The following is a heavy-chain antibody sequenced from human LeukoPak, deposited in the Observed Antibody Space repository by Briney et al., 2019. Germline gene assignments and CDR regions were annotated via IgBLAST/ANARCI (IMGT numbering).Heavy chain of an antibody. V-gene: IGHV3-7*01. J-gene: IGHJ4*02. CDR3: ASKQGDY. Sequence: GGSLRLSCAASGFIFSNNWMSWVRQAPGKGLEWVANINQDGSARYSVDSVKGRFTISRDNAKNSLYLQMNSLRAEDTAVYYCASKQGDYWGRGTPVTVSS. CDR1: GFIFSNNW. CDR2: INQDGSAR.